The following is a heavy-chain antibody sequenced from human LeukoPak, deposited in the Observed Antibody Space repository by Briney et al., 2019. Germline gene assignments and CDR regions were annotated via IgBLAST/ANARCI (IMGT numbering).Heavy chain of an antibody. CDR1: GYTFTGFY. D-gene: IGHD3-22*01. V-gene: IGHV1-2*02. J-gene: IGHJ4*02. CDR3: ARDRSPLGGYDSSGLDY. CDR2: INPNTGDT. Sequence: ASVKVSCKASGYTFTGFYMHWVRQAPGQGLEWMGWINPNTGDTNYAQKFQGRVTVTRDMSINTAYMELSRLRSDDTAVYYCARDRSPLGGYDSSGLDYWGQGTLVTVSS.